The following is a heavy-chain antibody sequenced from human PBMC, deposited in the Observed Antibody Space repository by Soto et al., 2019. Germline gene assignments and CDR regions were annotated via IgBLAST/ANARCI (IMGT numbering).Heavy chain of an antibody. CDR2: IIPIFGTA. V-gene: IGHV1-69*12. CDR1: GGTFSSYA. D-gene: IGHD1-7*01. Sequence: QVQLVQSGAEVKKPGSSVKVSCKASGGTFSSYAINWVRQAPGQGLEWMGGIIPIFGTANDAQRFQGRVTITAEESTGIAYMELSSVGSEDRGVDYCSRGTGTRNYWCQGAVVTVS. CDR3: SRGTGTRNY. J-gene: IGHJ4*02.